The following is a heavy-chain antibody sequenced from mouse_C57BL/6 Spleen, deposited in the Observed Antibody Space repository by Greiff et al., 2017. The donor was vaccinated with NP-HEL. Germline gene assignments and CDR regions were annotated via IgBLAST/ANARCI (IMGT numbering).Heavy chain of an antibody. D-gene: IGHD1-1*01. CDR1: GYTLTSYG. CDR3: ARGGYYFDAY. CDR2: IYPRSGNT. J-gene: IGHJ3*01. V-gene: IGHV1-81*01. Sequence: QVQLKESGAELARPGASVKLSCKASGYTLTSYGISWVKQRTGQGLEWIGEIYPRSGNTYYNEKFKGKATLTADKSSSTAYMELRSLTSEDSAVYFCARGGYYFDAYWGQGTLVTVSA.